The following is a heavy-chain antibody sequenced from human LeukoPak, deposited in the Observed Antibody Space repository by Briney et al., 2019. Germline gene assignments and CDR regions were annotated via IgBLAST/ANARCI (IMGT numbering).Heavy chain of an antibody. CDR3: AKGQTRTLAVAGTFDY. Sequence: GGSLRLSCAASGFTFSDYYMSWIRQAPGKGLEWVSYISSSGSTIYYADSVKGRFTISRDNAKNSLYLQMNSLRAEDTAVYYCAKGQTRTLAVAGTFDYWGQGTLVTVSS. J-gene: IGHJ4*02. D-gene: IGHD6-19*01. CDR1: GFTFSDYY. CDR2: ISSSGSTI. V-gene: IGHV3-11*04.